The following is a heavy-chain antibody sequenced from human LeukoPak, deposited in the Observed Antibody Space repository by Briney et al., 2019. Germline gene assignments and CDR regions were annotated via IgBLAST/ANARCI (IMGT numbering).Heavy chain of an antibody. V-gene: IGHV3-7*03. Sequence: EWVANIRADGTEKYYVDSVKGRFTISRDNAKNSLYLQLNSLRVVDTAVYYCSRRLDYWGQGTLVTVSS. CDR2: IRADGTEK. CDR3: SRRLDY. J-gene: IGHJ4*02.